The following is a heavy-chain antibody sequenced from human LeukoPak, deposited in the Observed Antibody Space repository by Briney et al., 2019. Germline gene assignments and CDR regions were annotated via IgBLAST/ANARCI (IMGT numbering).Heavy chain of an antibody. J-gene: IGHJ4*02. V-gene: IGHV3-30-3*01. CDR1: GFTFSSYA. CDR2: ISYDGSNK. Sequence: GGSLRLSCAASGFTFSSYAMHWVRQAPGKGLEWVAVISYDGSNKYYADSVKGRFTISRDNSKNTLYLQMNSLRAEDTAVYYCASSITIPSPLDYWGQGTLVTVSS. CDR3: ASSITIPSPLDY. D-gene: IGHD3-9*01.